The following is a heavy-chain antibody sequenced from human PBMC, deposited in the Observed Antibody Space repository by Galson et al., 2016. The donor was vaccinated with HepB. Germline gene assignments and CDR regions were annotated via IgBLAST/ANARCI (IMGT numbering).Heavy chain of an antibody. J-gene: IGHJ5*02. CDR2: IYNSEYI. CDR1: GGYVNYGGYY. V-gene: IGHV4-31*03. Sequence: TLSLTCTVSGGYVNYGGYYWSWIRQHPEKGLEWIGYIYNSEYIFYNPSLKSRATISIHRSEPQFPLELTPVTAADTAVYFCASRGQQGKVWFDPWGQGILVSVSS. CDR3: ASRGQQGKVWFDP. D-gene: IGHD3-10*01.